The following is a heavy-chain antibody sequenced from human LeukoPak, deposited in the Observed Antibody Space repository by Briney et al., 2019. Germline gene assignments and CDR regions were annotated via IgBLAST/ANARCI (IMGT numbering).Heavy chain of an antibody. D-gene: IGHD2-21*01. V-gene: IGHV3-23*01. J-gene: IGHJ6*03. CDR2: ISNIGDT. CDR1: GFTFSRFA. CDR3: AKYFGFCGVTGCPAGWCMDV. Sequence: GGSLRLSCAASGFTFSRFAMGWVRQTPGKGLEWVSTISNIGDTYFADSVKGCFTISRDNSKDTLYLQMSSLRAEDTAVYYCAKYFGFCGVTGCPAGWCMDVWGTGTTVTVSS.